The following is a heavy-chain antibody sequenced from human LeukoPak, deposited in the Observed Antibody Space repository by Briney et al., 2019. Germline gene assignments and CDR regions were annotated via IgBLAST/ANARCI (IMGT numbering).Heavy chain of an antibody. CDR2: ISDSGANT. CDR1: GFTFSSYS. Sequence: GGSLRLSCAASGFTFSSYSMSWVRQAPGKGLEWVSIISDSGANTYYADSVRGRFTISRGNSKNTLYLQMNSLRAEDTAVYYCAKRGAEVGATVAPGDYWGQGTLVTVSS. CDR3: AKRGAEVGATVAPGDY. V-gene: IGHV3-23*01. J-gene: IGHJ4*02. D-gene: IGHD1-26*01.